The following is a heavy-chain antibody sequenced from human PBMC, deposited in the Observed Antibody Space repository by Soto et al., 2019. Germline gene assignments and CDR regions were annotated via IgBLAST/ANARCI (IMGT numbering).Heavy chain of an antibody. D-gene: IGHD3-22*01. CDR1: GASISSSNW. CDR3: ARPHYDSNSFYSFFDY. Sequence: SETLSLTCAVSGASISSSNWWTWVRQPPGKGLEWTGEIFHGGGTNYSPSLKSRVTISVDTSKNQFSLELTSVTAADTAVYYCARPHYDSNSFYSFFDYWGQGTLVTVSS. J-gene: IGHJ4*02. CDR2: IFHGGGT. V-gene: IGHV4-4*02.